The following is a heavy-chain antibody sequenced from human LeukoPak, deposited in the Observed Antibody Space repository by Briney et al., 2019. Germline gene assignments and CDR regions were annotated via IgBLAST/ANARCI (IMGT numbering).Heavy chain of an antibody. V-gene: IGHV1-24*01. J-gene: IGHJ5*02. Sequence: GASVKVSCKVSGYTLTELSMHWVRQAPGKGLEWMGGFDPEDGETIYAQKFQGRVTMTRDMSTNTVYMELSSLRSEDTAVYYCASVPAGTGVGFDPWGQGTLVTVSS. D-gene: IGHD2-2*01. CDR1: GYTLTELS. CDR3: ASVPAGTGVGFDP. CDR2: FDPEDGET.